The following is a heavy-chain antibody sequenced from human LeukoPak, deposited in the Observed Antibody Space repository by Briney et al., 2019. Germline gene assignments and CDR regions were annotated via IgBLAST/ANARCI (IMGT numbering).Heavy chain of an antibody. CDR3: ARLLGTVTTFDY. V-gene: IGHV3-7*01. Sequence: HPGGSLRVSCAVSGFIFSGCSPSWVRQAPGKGLEWVATINEVGSKTYYDDSVKGRFTISRDNAKNSLYLEMSSLRAEDTAVYYCARLLGTVTTFDYWGQGTLVTVSS. J-gene: IGHJ4*02. CDR2: INEVGSKT. D-gene: IGHD1-26*01. CDR1: GFIFSGCS.